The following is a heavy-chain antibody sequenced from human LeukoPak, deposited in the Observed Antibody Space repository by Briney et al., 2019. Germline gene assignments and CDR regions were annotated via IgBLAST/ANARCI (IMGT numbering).Heavy chain of an antibody. J-gene: IGHJ4*02. Sequence: PGGSLRLSCAASGFTFTAYGMHWVRQAPGKGLEWVAVVWHDGVNKYYADSVKGRFTTSRDNSKNTLYLQMNSLSVEDTAVYYCAREWFGEYSGRRAFDYWGQGSLVTVSS. CDR1: GFTFTAYG. CDR2: VWHDGVNK. V-gene: IGHV3-33*01. CDR3: AREWFGEYSGRRAFDY. D-gene: IGHD3-10*01.